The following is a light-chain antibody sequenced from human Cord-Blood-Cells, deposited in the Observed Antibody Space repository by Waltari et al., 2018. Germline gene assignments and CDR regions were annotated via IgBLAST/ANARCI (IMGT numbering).Light chain of an antibody. Sequence: EIVLTPSPGTLSLSPGATATLSCRTSQSVSSSYLAWYQQKPGQAPRLLIYGASSRSTGIPDRFSGSGSGTDFTLTISRLEPEDFAVYYCQQYGSSPFTFGPGTKVDIK. J-gene: IGKJ3*01. CDR2: GAS. V-gene: IGKV3-20*01. CDR1: QSVSSSY. CDR3: QQYGSSPFT.